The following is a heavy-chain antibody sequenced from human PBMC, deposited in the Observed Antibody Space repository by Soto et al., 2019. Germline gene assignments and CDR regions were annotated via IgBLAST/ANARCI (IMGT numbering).Heavy chain of an antibody. D-gene: IGHD2-8*01. J-gene: IGHJ4*02. CDR2: IFYSDGS. Sequence: SETLSLTCTVSGGSINSGGYYWGWIRQHPGKGLEWIGYIFYSDGSYYNSSLKSRVTISVDTSKNQFSLSLRSVTAADTAVYYCASHRTFWPFDYWGQGTVVT. CDR3: ASHRTFWPFDY. CDR1: GGSINSGGYY. V-gene: IGHV4-39*01.